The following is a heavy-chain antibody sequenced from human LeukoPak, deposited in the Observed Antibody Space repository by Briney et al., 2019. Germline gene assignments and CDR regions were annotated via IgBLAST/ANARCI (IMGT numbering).Heavy chain of an antibody. V-gene: IGHV3-23*01. Sequence: LSLTCTVSGGSISSYYWSWIRQPPGKGLEWVSGISWNSGSIGYADSVKGRFTISRDNSKNTLDLQMISLRAEDTAMYYCARHEPYNSGSHYDYWGQGTLVAVSS. CDR3: ARHEPYNSGSHYDY. CDR2: ISWNSGSI. J-gene: IGHJ4*02. D-gene: IGHD3-10*01. CDR1: GGSISSYY.